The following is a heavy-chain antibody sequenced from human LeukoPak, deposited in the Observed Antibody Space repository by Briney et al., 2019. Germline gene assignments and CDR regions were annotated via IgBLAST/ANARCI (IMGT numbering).Heavy chain of an antibody. CDR1: GFTFSIAW. CDR2: IRIKTDGATT. CDR3: VRGGYFDAFDI. V-gene: IGHV3-15*01. J-gene: IGHJ3*02. D-gene: IGHD1-26*01. Sequence: KSGGSLRLSCAASGFTFSIAWMAWVRRAPGKGLEWVGRIRIKTDGATTAYAAPVKGRFTISRDDSTSTLYLQMNSLKTEDTAVYYCVRGGYFDAFDIWGLGTMVTVSS.